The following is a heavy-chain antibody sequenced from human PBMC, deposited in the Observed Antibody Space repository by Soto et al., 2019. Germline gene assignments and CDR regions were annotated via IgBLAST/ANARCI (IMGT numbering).Heavy chain of an antibody. V-gene: IGHV1-2*02. CDR2: INPNSATT. D-gene: IGHD2-15*01. Sequence: ASVKVSCKASGYTFTAYYLHWVRQAPGQGLEWMGWINPNSATTKYVGKFQGRVTMTRDTSISTAYMELTDLRSDDTAVYYCARVNVVVVAATREYYFDYWGQGTLVTVSS. CDR3: ARVNVVVVAATREYYFDY. J-gene: IGHJ4*02. CDR1: GYTFTAYY.